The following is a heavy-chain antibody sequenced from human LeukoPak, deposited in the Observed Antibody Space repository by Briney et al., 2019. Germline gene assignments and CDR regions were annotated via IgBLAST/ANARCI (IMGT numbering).Heavy chain of an antibody. CDR3: ARARRGSYSLFDY. CDR2: IYYSGST. Sequence: PSETLSLTCTVSGGSISSSSYYWGWIRQPPGRGLEWIGSIYYSGSTYYNPSLKSRVTISVDTSKNQFSLKLSSVTAADTAVYYCARARRGSYSLFDYWGQGTLVTVSS. D-gene: IGHD3-16*01. V-gene: IGHV4-39*07. J-gene: IGHJ4*02. CDR1: GGSISSSSYY.